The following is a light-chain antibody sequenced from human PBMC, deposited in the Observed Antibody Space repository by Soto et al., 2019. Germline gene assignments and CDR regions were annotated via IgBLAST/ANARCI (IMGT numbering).Light chain of an antibody. Sequence: IQLTQSPSSLSASVGDRVTITCRASQGISSYLAWYQQKPGKAPKLPIYAASTLQSGVPSRFSGSGSGTDFTLTISSLQPEDFATYYCQQLNSYPLTFGGWTKVDIK. J-gene: IGKJ4*01. CDR3: QQLNSYPLT. CDR2: AAS. V-gene: IGKV1-9*01. CDR1: QGISSY.